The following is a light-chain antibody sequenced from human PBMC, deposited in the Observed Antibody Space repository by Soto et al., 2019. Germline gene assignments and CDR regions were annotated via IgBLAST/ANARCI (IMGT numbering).Light chain of an antibody. V-gene: IGLV2-14*01. CDR3: SSYTSSSTLLDV. CDR2: DVS. J-gene: IGLJ1*01. Sequence: QSALTQPASVSGSPGQSITISCTGTSSDFGGYNYVSWYQQHPGKAPKLMIYDVSNRPSGVSNRFSGSKSGNTASLTISGLQAEDEADYYCSSYTSSSTLLDVFGTGTKVTVL. CDR1: SSDFGGYNY.